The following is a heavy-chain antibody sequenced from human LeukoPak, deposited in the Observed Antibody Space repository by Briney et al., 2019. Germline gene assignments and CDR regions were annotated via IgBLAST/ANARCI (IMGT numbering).Heavy chain of an antibody. V-gene: IGHV4-61*01. D-gene: IGHD2-8*01. CDR3: TRSTNLEAFDI. CDR2: IYYSGST. CDR1: GGSFSSGTYY. Sequence: PSETLSLTCTVSGGSFSSGTYYWSWIRQPPGKGLGWIGYIYYSGSTNYNPSLKSRVTVSVDTSKNQCSLKLSSVTTADTAVYYCTRSTNLEAFDIWGQGTMVTVSS. J-gene: IGHJ3*02.